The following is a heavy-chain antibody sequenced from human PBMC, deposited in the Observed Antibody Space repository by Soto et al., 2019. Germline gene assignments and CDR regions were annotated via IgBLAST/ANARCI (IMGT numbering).Heavy chain of an antibody. J-gene: IGHJ4*02. D-gene: IGHD3-9*01. CDR1: GGSISSSSYY. V-gene: IGHV4-39*01. Sequence: SETLSLTCTVSGGSISSSSYYWGWIRQPPGKGLEWIGSVYYSGSTYYNPSLKSRVTISVDKSKNQFSLKLSSVTAADTAVYYCARLEGLATISYYFDYWGQGTLVTVSS. CDR2: VYYSGST. CDR3: ARLEGLATISYYFDY.